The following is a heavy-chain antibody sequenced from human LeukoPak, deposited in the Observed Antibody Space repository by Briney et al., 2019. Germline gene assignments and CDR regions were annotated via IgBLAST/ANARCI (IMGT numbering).Heavy chain of an antibody. D-gene: IGHD6-13*01. V-gene: IGHV4-59*01. CDR3: ARTTEAHSWRTRYYDYYMDV. Sequence: SETLSLTCTVSGGSISSYYWSWVRQPPGKGLEWIGYIYYSGSTNYNPSLKSRLTISVDTSKNQFSLELSSVTAADTAVYYCARTTEAHSWRTRYYDYYMDVWGKGTTVAVSS. CDR2: IYYSGST. CDR1: GGSISSYY. J-gene: IGHJ6*03.